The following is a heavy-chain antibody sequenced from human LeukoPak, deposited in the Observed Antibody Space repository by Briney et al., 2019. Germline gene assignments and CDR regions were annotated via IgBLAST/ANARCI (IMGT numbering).Heavy chain of an antibody. CDR3: ARSRYYGSGSYYDAVDFYYFDS. Sequence: SETLSLTCTVSGGSVSSDSYYWSWIRQSPGRRLEWIGHIYYGGSTVYNPSLKSRVTISVDTTKKQFSLKLSSVTAADSAVYYCARSRYYGSGSYYDAVDFYYFDSWGQGTLVTVSS. V-gene: IGHV4-61*01. D-gene: IGHD3-10*01. J-gene: IGHJ4*02. CDR2: IYYGGST. CDR1: GGSVSSDSYY.